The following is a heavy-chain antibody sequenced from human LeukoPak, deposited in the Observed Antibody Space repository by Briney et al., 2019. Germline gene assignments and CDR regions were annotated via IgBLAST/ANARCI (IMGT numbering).Heavy chain of an antibody. CDR2: ISGSGGST. Sequence: GSLRLSCAASGFTFSSYAMSWVRQAPGKGLEWVSAISGSGGSTYYADSVKGRFTISRDNSKNTLYLQMNSLRAEDTAVYYCARDRVGANYYFDYWGQGTLVTVSS. V-gene: IGHV3-23*01. J-gene: IGHJ4*02. CDR3: ARDRVGANYYFDY. D-gene: IGHD1-26*01. CDR1: GFTFSSYA.